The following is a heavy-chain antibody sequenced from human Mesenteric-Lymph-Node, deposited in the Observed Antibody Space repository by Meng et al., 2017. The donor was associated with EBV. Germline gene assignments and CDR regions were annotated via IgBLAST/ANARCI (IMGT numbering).Heavy chain of an antibody. CDR3: ARENPARGNWFDP. CDR2: THQRGFA. CDR1: GVSIDIDKW. D-gene: IGHD3-10*01. J-gene: IGHJ5*02. V-gene: IGHV4-4*02. Sequence: HVPGPLPRLVHPSGTLSLTSSVSGVSIDIDKWWIWVRQSPEKGLEWIGETHQRGFANYNPSLRSRVTMIMDKSKNQFSLELTSVTAADTAVYYCARENPARGNWFDPWGQGALVTVSS.